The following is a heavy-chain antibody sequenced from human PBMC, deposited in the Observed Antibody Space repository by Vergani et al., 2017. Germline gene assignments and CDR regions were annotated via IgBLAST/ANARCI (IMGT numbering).Heavy chain of an antibody. D-gene: IGHD2-8*01. CDR2: ISPDGRTT. V-gene: IGHV3-74*03. CDR1: GFSFRTFS. J-gene: IGHJ6*03. CDR3: ARSGYCAHGVCYMTYYYYMDV. Sequence: DVDLVESGGGFVQPGGSRRLSCAASGFSFRTFSMFWVRQPPGKGLAWVSKISPDGRTTEYADSVRGRFTISRDNANSMLYLQMNSLRDDDTAVYYCARSGYCAHGVCYMTYYYYMDVWGKGTAVTVSS.